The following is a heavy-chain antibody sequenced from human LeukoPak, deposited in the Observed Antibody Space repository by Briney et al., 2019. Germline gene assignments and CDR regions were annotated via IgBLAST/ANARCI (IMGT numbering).Heavy chain of an antibody. V-gene: IGHV3-23*01. D-gene: IGHD2-21*02. CDR3: ARDPYCGGDCQYFQH. CDR2: ISSTSVST. CDR1: GFTFSNYW. Sequence: GGSLRLSCAASGFTFSNYWMSWVRQAPGKGLEWVSAISSTSVSTYYADSVKGRFTISRGNSNNTLFLQMNSLRAEDTAVYYCARDPYCGGDCQYFQHWGQGTLVTISS. J-gene: IGHJ1*01.